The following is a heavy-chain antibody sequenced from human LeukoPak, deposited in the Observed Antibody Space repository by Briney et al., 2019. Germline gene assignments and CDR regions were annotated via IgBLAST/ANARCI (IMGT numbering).Heavy chain of an antibody. CDR2: IYHSGST. V-gene: IGHV4-4*02. CDR1: GGSISSSNW. J-gene: IGHJ4*02. Sequence: SETLSLTCAVSGGSISSSNWWSWVRQPPGKGLEWIGEIYHSGSTNYNPSLKSRVTISVDTSKNQFSLKLSSVTAADTAVYYCARRGVLMVYATLFDYWGQGTLVTVSS. CDR3: ARRGVLMVYATLFDY. D-gene: IGHD2-8*01.